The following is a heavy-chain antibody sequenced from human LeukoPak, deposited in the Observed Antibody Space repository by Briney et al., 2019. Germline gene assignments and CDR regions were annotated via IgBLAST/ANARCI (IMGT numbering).Heavy chain of an antibody. CDR3: VRWATLSP. V-gene: IGHV3-7*01. Sequence: GGSLRLSCAASGFALSSHWMTWVRQVPGRGPEWVANVNRDGSETYYLDSVKGRFTISKDNAKNSLYLQMNSLRVEDTAVYYCVRWATLSPWGQGTLVTVSS. CDR1: GFALSSHW. CDR2: VNRDGSET. D-gene: IGHD5-12*01. J-gene: IGHJ5*02.